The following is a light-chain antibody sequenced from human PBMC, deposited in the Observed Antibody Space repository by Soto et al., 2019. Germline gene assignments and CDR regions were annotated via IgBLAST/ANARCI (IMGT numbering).Light chain of an antibody. CDR2: GAS. J-gene: IGKJ4*01. CDR1: QSVSSSY. Sequence: EFLLTQSPGTLSLSPGERATLSCRASQSVSSSYLAWYQQKPGQAPRLLIYGASSRATGIPDRFSGSGSGTDFTLTISRLEPEDFAVYYCQQYGSSHTFGGGTKVDIK. V-gene: IGKV3-20*01. CDR3: QQYGSSHT.